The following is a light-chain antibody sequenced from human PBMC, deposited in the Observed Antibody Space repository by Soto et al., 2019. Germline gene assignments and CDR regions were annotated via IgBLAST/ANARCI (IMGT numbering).Light chain of an antibody. V-gene: IGKV3-20*01. CDR1: QSVASNY. J-gene: IGKJ1*01. CDR3: QEDGYSPQS. Sequence: EIVLTQSPGTLSLSPGERATLSCRASQSVASNYVCWYQQRHGQAPRLLIYGASLRATGIPERFSGSESGTDFTPAIRRLEAEYVAEDEGQEDGYSPQSVGHGTKVEI. CDR2: GAS.